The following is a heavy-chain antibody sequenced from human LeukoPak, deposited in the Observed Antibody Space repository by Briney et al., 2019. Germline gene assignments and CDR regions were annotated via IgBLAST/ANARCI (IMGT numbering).Heavy chain of an antibody. CDR2: ISRTGNTI. Sequence: GGSLRLSCAASGFIFNDYYMSWIRQAPGKGLEWLSFISRTGNTIYYRDSVKGRFTISRDNAKNSFYLQMNSLRVEETAVYYCARTAYTDEGMDVWGKGTTVTVSS. V-gene: IGHV3-11*01. J-gene: IGHJ6*03. D-gene: IGHD2-21*02. CDR1: GFIFNDYY. CDR3: ARTAYTDEGMDV.